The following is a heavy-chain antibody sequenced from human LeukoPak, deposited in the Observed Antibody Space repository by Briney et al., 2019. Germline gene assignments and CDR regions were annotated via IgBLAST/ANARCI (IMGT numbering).Heavy chain of an antibody. D-gene: IGHD4-23*01. Sequence: SETLSLTCTVSGGSISSSRYYWGWIRQPPGKGLEWIGSIYYSGSTYYNPSLKSRVTISVDTSKNQFSLKLSSVTAADTAMYYCARVSRGNSVGGDYWGQGTLVTVSS. CDR3: ARVSRGNSVGGDY. J-gene: IGHJ4*02. CDR1: GGSISSSRYY. V-gene: IGHV4-39*07. CDR2: IYYSGST.